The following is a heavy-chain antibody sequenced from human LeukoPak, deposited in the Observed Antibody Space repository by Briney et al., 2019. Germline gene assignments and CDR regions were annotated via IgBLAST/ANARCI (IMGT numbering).Heavy chain of an antibody. CDR3: AKDLPPYYYDSSGYFDY. CDR1: GFTFSSYA. D-gene: IGHD3-22*01. J-gene: IGHJ4*02. V-gene: IGHV3-23*01. Sequence: GGALRLSCAASGFTFSSYAMSWVRQARWKGREWVSAINGSGGSTYYADSVKGRFTISRDNSKNTLYLQMNSLRAEDTAVYYCAKDLPPYYYDSSGYFDYWGQGTLVTVSS. CDR2: INGSGGST.